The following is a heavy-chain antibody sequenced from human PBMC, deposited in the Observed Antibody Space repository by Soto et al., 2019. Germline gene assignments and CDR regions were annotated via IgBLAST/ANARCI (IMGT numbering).Heavy chain of an antibody. D-gene: IGHD2-2*01. V-gene: IGHV4-34*01. Sequence: SETLSRACSLYVLSFIGYYWGWIREPAGKGLEWIGEINHSGSTNYNPSLKSRVTISVDTSKNQFSLKLSSVTAADTAVYYCISSTSEIAVDANGYFQHWGQGNLAPVSS. J-gene: IGHJ1*01. CDR3: ISSTSEIAVDANGYFQH. CDR2: INHSGST. CDR1: VLSFIGYY.